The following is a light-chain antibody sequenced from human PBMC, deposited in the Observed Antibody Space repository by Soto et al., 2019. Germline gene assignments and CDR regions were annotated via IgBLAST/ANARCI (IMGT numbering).Light chain of an antibody. CDR3: QQYNNWPPT. CDR1: PSVNSN. V-gene: IGKV3-15*01. Sequence: EIVMTQSPATLSVSPGERATLSCRASPSVNSNLAWYQQKPGQAPRLLIYGASNRATGIPARFSGSGSGTEFTLTISSLQSEDFAFYYCQQYNNWPPTFGQGTKVEIK. CDR2: GAS. J-gene: IGKJ1*01.